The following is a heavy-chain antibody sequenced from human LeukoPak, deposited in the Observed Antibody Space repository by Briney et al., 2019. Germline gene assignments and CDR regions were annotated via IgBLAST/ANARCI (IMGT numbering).Heavy chain of an antibody. CDR1: GFTLSTYA. J-gene: IGHJ4*02. CDR2: ISGSGDTT. D-gene: IGHD2-15*01. CDR3: AKGTCSGGRCSFDY. Sequence: GGSLRLSCAASGFTLSTYAMTWVRQAPGKGLEWVSGISGSGDTTYYADSVKGRFTISRDNSKNTLYLQMNSLRADDTAVYYCAKGTCSGGRCSFDYWGQGTLVTVSS. V-gene: IGHV3-23*01.